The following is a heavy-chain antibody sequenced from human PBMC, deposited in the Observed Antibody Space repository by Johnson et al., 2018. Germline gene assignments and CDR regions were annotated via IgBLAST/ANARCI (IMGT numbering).Heavy chain of an antibody. CDR1: PDSMSSYY. J-gene: IGHJ4*02. D-gene: IGHD2-15*01. CDR2: IYYSGSP. CDR3: ARVPPARGSGYFYY. V-gene: IGHV4-59*01. Sequence: QVQLQESGPGLVKPSETLSLTCTVSPDSMSSYYWSWIRQPPGKGLEWIAYIYYSGSPNYNPSLKSRVTISVDTSKNQFSLGLSSVTAADTAVYYCARVPPARGSGYFYYWGQGTLVTVSS.